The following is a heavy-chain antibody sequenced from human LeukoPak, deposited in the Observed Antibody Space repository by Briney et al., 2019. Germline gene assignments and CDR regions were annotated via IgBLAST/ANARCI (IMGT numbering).Heavy chain of an antibody. Sequence: GASVKVSCKASGYIFTGYYMHWVRQAPGQGLEWMGWINLNSGGTNYAQKFQGRVTMTRDTSISTAYMELSRLRSDDTAVYYCARATPLRYYDFWGGTRWFDPWGQGTLVTVSS. J-gene: IGHJ5*02. D-gene: IGHD3-3*01. CDR3: ARATPLRYYDFWGGTRWFDP. V-gene: IGHV1-2*02. CDR1: GYIFTGYY. CDR2: INLNSGGT.